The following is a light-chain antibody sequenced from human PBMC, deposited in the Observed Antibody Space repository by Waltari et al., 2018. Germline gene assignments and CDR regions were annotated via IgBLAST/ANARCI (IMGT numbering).Light chain of an antibody. Sequence: EIVMTQSPATLSVSPGERATLSCRASQNIRSNLAWYRQKPGQAPRLLIYGASFRATGIPARISGSGSGTEFTLTISSLQSEDFAVYFCRQYDNWPPITFGQGTKLEIK. CDR2: GAS. CDR3: RQYDNWPPIT. V-gene: IGKV3-15*01. CDR1: QNIRSN. J-gene: IGKJ2*01.